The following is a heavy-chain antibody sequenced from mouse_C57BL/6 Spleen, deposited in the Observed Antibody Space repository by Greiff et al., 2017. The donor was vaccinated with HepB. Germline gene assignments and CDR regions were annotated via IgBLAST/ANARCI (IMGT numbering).Heavy chain of an antibody. CDR2: IDPSDSYT. V-gene: IGHV1-50*01. J-gene: IGHJ2*01. CDR3: ARWSEDGSSDY. CDR1: GYTFPSYW. D-gene: IGHD1-3*01. Sequence: QVQLQQPGAELVKPGASVKLSCKASGYTFPSYWMQWVKQRPGQGLEWIGEIDPSDSYTNYNQKFKGKATLTVDTSSSTAYMQLSSLTSEDTAVYYCARWSEDGSSDYWGQGTTLTVSS.